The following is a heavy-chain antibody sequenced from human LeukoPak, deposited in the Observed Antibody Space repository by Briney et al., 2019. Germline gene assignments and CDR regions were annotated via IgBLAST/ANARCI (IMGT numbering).Heavy chain of an antibody. CDR1: GFTVSHYA. D-gene: IGHD2-15*01. Sequence: PGGSLRLACAPSGFTVSHYAMSWVRQSPGKGLEWVSGIIGSGGSTYYADSVKGRFTISRDNSENTLYLQMNSLRAEDTAVYYCAKDQRGYCIAGSCYLFDDWGQGTLVTVSS. J-gene: IGHJ4*02. V-gene: IGHV3-23*01. CDR3: AKDQRGYCIAGSCYLFDD. CDR2: IIGSGGST.